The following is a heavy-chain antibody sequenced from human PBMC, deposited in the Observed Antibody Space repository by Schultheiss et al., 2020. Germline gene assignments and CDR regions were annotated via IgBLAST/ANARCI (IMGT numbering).Heavy chain of an antibody. CDR1: GYTFTSYG. CDR3: ARGRHPVRVSWFDP. CDR2: INPNSGVT. J-gene: IGHJ5*02. Sequence: ASVKVSCKASGYTFTSYGISWVRQAPGQGLEWMGWINPNSGVTNYAQKFQGRVTMTRDTSISTAYMELSSLRSEDTAVYYCARGRHPVRVSWFDPWGQGTLVTVSS. V-gene: IGHV1-2*02. D-gene: IGHD3-3*01.